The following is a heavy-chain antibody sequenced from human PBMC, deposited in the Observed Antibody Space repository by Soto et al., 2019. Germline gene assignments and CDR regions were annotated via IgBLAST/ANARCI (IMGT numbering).Heavy chain of an antibody. Sequence: QVQLQQSGPGLVKPSQTLSLTCTVSGGSISYEYYHWTWIRQSPGKGLEWIGYIHYSGSIIYNPSFKSRVTISVDTSKNQFSLQLGSVTAADTAVYFCAREDDGGDRDYYGLDVWGQGTTVTVSS. CDR2: IHYSGSI. D-gene: IGHD2-21*02. J-gene: IGHJ6*02. CDR3: AREDDGGDRDYYGLDV. V-gene: IGHV4-30-4*08. CDR1: GGSISYEYYH.